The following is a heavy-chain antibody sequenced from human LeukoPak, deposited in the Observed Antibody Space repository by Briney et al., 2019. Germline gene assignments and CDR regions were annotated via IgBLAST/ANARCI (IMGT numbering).Heavy chain of an antibody. V-gene: IGHV1-69*13. J-gene: IGHJ2*01. CDR2: IIPIFGTA. CDR1: GGTFSSYA. Sequence: GASVKVSCKASGGTFSSYAISWVRQAPGQGLERMGGIIPIFGTANYAQKFQGRVTITADESTSTAYMELSSLRSEDTAVYYCAREARSFFVTNWYFDLWGRGTLVTVSS. D-gene: IGHD3-16*02. CDR3: AREARSFFVTNWYFDL.